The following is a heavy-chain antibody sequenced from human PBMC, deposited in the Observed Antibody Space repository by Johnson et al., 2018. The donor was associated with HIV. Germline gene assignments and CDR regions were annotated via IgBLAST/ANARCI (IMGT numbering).Heavy chain of an antibody. CDR2: INSDGSNT. V-gene: IGHV3-74*03. CDR1: GFTFSSFG. D-gene: IGHD3/OR15-3a*01. J-gene: IGHJ3*02. CDR3: ATRGVTDWGGAFDI. Sequence: VQLVESGGGVVQPVRSLRLSCAASGFTFSSFGMHWVRQAPGKGLVWVSRINSDGSNTTYADSVKGRFTISRDNAKNTLYLQINNLRAEDTAVYYCATRGVTDWGGAFDIWGQGTRVTVSS.